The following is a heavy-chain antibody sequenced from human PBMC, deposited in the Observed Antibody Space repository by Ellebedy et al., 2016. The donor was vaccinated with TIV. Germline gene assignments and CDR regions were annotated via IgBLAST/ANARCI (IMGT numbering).Heavy chain of an antibody. CDR2: VYYTGIT. CDR3: AGGYSSGWTDY. CDR1: GASMSSYY. Sequence: MPSETLSLTCTVSGASMSSYYWSWIRQPPGKGLEWIGYVYYTGITDYNPSLKNRVSMSLHPSEDQFSLKLSSVTAADTAVYYCAGGYSSGWTDYWGQGTLVTVSS. V-gene: IGHV4-59*08. J-gene: IGHJ4*02. D-gene: IGHD6-19*01.